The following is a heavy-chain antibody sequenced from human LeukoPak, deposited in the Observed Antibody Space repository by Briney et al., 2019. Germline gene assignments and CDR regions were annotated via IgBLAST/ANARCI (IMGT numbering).Heavy chain of an antibody. CDR1: GLIFRSYW. D-gene: IGHD5-24*01. CDR2: INQDGSEK. V-gene: IGHV3-7*01. J-gene: IGHJ4*02. CDR3: ARERDGRFFDY. Sequence: GGSLRLSCEVSGLIFRSYWMSWVRQAPGKGLEWVANINQDGSEKYFVDSVRGRFTISRDNAKSLLHLQMNTLRAEDTAVYYCARERDGRFFDYWGQGTLVTVSS.